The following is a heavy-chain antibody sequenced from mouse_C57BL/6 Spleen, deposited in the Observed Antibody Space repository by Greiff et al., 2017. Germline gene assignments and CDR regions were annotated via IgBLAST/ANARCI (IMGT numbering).Heavy chain of an antibody. CDR1: GYTFTSYW. J-gene: IGHJ4*01. Sequence: QVQLQQPGAELVMPGASVKLSCKASGYTFTSYWMHWVKQRPGQGLEWIGEIDPSDSYTNYNQKFKGKSTLTVDKSSSTAYMQLSSLTSEDAAVYYGARSLGLLRDYWGQGTSVTVSS. CDR2: IDPSDSYT. CDR3: ARSLGLLRDY. V-gene: IGHV1-69*01. D-gene: IGHD1-1*01.